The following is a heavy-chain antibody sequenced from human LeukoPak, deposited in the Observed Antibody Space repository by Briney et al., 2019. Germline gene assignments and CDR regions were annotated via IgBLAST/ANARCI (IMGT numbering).Heavy chain of an antibody. CDR1: GFTFSSYS. J-gene: IGHJ4*02. CDR2: ISSSSSYI. V-gene: IGHV3-21*01. D-gene: IGHD6-13*01. CDR3: ARDRTPRQLVPYFDY. Sequence: PGGSLRLSCAASGFTFSSYSMNWVRQAPGKGLEWVSSISSSSSYIYYADSVKGRFTISRDNAKNSLYLQMNSLRAEDTAVYYCARDRTPRQLVPYFDYWGQGTLVTVSS.